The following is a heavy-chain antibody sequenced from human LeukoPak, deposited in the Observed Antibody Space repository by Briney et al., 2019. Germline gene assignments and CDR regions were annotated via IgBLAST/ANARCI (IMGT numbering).Heavy chain of an antibody. CDR3: ARGGEQWLVLAGNNAFDI. J-gene: IGHJ3*02. CDR1: GGSISSGSYY. D-gene: IGHD6-19*01. V-gene: IGHV4-61*02. Sequence: SETLSLTCTVSGGSISSGSYYWSWIRQPAGKGLEGIGLIYTSGSTNYNPSLKSRVTISVDTSKNQFSLKLSSVTAADTAVYYCARGGEQWLVLAGNNAFDIWGQGTMVTVSS. CDR2: IYTSGST.